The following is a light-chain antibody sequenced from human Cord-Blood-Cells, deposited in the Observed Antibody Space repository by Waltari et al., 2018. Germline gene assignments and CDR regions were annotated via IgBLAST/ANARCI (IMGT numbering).Light chain of an antibody. V-gene: IGKV3-11*01. J-gene: IGKJ4*01. Sequence: ELVLTQSPATLSLSPGERATHSCRASQSVNSYLAMNQQNPGQAPRLLINDASNRATGTPARCSGSGSGTDFTLTISSQEPEDFAVYYCQQRSNWPTFGGGTKVEI. CDR3: QQRSNWPT. CDR1: QSVNSY. CDR2: DAS.